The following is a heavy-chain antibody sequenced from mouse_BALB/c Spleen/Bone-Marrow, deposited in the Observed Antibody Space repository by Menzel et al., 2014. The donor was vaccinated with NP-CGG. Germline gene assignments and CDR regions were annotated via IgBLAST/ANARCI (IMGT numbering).Heavy chain of an antibody. J-gene: IGHJ4*01. CDR1: GYTFNAYW. CDR3: ARKGSCGLDH. V-gene: IGHV1-9*01. Sequence: VQLQQSGAELMKPGASMRISCKATGYTFNAYWIKWTKQRPGHGLEWIGVILPGSVSANFNGGFKGKASFTADTSSNTASMQRSSPTSEDSTVYYCARKGSCGLDHWGQGTSVRVSS. CDR2: ILPGSVSA.